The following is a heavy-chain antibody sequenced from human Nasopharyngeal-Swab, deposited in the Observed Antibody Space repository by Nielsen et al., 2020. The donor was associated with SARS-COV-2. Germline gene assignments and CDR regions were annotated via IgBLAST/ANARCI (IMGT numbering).Heavy chain of an antibody. D-gene: IGHD3-22*01. CDR1: GGSISSYY. V-gene: IGHV4-59*13. CDR2: IYYSVST. J-gene: IGHJ4*02. Sequence: SETLSLTCTVSGGSISSYYWSWIRQPPGKGLECIGYIYYSVSTNYNPSLKSRVTISVDTSKNQFSLKLSSVTAADTAVYYCARGSGYYDSSGYSDYWGQGTLVTVSS. CDR3: ARGSGYYDSSGYSDY.